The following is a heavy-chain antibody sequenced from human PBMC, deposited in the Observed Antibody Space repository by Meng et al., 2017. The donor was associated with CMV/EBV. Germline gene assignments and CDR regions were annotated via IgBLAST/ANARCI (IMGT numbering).Heavy chain of an antibody. CDR2: IRYDGSNK. Sequence: GGSLRLSCAASGFTFSSYAMHWVRQAPGKGLEWVAFIRYDGSNKYYADSVKGRFTISRHNSKNTLYLQMNSLRAEDTAVYYCAKERGWELLGLFDYWGQGTLVTVSS. V-gene: IGHV3-30*02. J-gene: IGHJ4*02. CDR3: AKERGWELLGLFDY. CDR1: GFTFSSYA. D-gene: IGHD1-26*01.